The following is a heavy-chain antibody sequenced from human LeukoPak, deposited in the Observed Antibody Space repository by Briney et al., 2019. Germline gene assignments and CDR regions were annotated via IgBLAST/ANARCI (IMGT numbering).Heavy chain of an antibody. J-gene: IGHJ3*02. V-gene: IGHV3-21*01. CDR3: ARYEGRDDAFDI. D-gene: IGHD3-3*01. CDR1: GFTFSSYS. CDR2: ISSSSSYI. Sequence: GGPLRLSCAASGFTFSSYSMTWVRQAPGKGLEWVSSISSSSSYIYYADSVKGRFTISRDNAKNSLYLQMNSLRAEDTAVYYCARYEGRDDAFDIWGQGTMVTVSS.